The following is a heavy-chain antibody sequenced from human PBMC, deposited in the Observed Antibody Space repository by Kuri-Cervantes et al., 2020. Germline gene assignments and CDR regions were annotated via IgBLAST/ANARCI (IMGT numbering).Heavy chain of an antibody. V-gene: IGHV4-38-2*01. CDR3: ARGGFWGARNDAFDI. CDR1: GYSISSGYY. D-gene: IGHD3-10*01. CDR2: IYHSGST. J-gene: IGHJ3*02. Sequence: SETLSLTCAVSGYSISSGYYWGWIRQPPGKGLEWIGSIYHSGSTYYNPSLKSRVTISVDTSKNQFSLKLSSVTAADTAVYYCARGGFWGARNDAFDIWGQGTMVTVSS.